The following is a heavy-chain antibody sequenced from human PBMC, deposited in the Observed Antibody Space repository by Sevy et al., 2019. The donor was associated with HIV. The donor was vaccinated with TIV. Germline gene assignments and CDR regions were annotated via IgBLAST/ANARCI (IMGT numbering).Heavy chain of an antibody. CDR2: ISWNSGSI. CDR1: GFTFDDYA. Sequence: GGSLRLPCAASGFTFDDYAMHWVRQAPGKGLEWVSGISWNSGSIGYADSVKGRFTISRDNAKNSLYLQMNSLRAEDTALYYCARSAAMARWFDPWGQGTLVTVSS. V-gene: IGHV3-9*01. J-gene: IGHJ5*02. D-gene: IGHD2-2*01. CDR3: ARSAAMARWFDP.